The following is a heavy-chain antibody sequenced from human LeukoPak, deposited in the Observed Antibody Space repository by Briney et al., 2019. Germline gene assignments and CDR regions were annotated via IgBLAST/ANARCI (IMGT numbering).Heavy chain of an antibody. CDR2: IYYSGST. J-gene: IGHJ4*02. V-gene: IGHV4-59*08. Sequence: SETLPLTCTVSGGSISSYYWSWIRQPPGKGLEWIGYIYYSGSTNYNPSLKSRVTISVDTSKNQFSLKLSSVTAADTAVYYCASTYCSGGSCYWALEYWGQGTLVTVSS. CDR3: ASTYCSGGSCYWALEY. D-gene: IGHD2-15*01. CDR1: GGSISSYY.